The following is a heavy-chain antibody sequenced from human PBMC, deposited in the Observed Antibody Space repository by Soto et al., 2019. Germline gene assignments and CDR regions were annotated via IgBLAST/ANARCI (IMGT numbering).Heavy chain of an antibody. CDR1: GYTFTSYG. V-gene: IGHV1-18*04. J-gene: IGHJ6*02. Sequence: ASVKVSCKASGYTFTSYGISWVRQAPGQGLEWMGWISAYNGNTNYAQKLQGRVTMTTDTSTSTAYMELRSLRSDDTAVYYCARDLPTSLWYYDFWWAYYGMDVWGQGTTVTVSS. D-gene: IGHD3-3*01. CDR3: ARDLPTSLWYYDFWWAYYGMDV. CDR2: ISAYNGNT.